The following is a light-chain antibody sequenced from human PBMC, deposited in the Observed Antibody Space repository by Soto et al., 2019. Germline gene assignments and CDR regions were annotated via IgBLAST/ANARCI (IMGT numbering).Light chain of an antibody. CDR2: KAS. CDR3: QQYQTYST. V-gene: IGKV1-5*03. J-gene: IGKJ1*01. CDR1: ESIRTW. Sequence: DVQMPQSTSTLSASIGDRVTITFRASESIRTWLAWYQHKPGKAPKILIYKASSLESGVPSRFSGSGSGTEFTLTISSLQPDDFATYYCQQYQTYSTFGQGTKVDI.